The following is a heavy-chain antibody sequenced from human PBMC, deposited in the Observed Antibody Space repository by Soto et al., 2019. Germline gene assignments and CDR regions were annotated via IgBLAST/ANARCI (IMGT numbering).Heavy chain of an antibody. CDR1: VDSISSSNW. Sequence: PSETLSLTCDVSVDSISSSNWWSWIRQPPGKGLEWIGYIFPSGTTYYNPSLKSRVTISIDVSKNQFSLSLRSLTAADTAVYYCARSREFDYWSQGTLVTV. CDR2: IFPSGTT. CDR3: ARSREFDY. J-gene: IGHJ4*02. V-gene: IGHV4-28*01.